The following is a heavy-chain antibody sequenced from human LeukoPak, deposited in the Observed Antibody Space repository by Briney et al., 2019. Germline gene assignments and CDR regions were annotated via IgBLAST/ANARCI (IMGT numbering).Heavy chain of an antibody. Sequence: ASVKVSCKASGGTFSSYAISWVRPAPGQGLEWMGRIIPILGIANYAQKFQGRVTMTTDTSTSTVYMELRSLTSDDTAVYYCARDEAAAGTFFDYWGQGTLVTVSS. CDR1: GGTFSSYA. D-gene: IGHD6-13*01. V-gene: IGHV1-69*04. CDR3: ARDEAAAGTFFDY. CDR2: IIPILGIA. J-gene: IGHJ4*02.